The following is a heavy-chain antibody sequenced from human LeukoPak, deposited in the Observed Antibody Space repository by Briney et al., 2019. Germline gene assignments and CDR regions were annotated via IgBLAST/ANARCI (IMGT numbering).Heavy chain of an antibody. CDR1: GFTFSSYT. V-gene: IGHV3-21*01. CDR2: ISSSSGYI. CDR3: ARSRYCSSFNCANSELNY. D-gene: IGHD2-2*01. J-gene: IGHJ4*02. Sequence: PGGSLRLSCAASGFTFSSYTMNWVRQAPGKGLEWVSSISSSSGYIYYADSVKGRFTISRDNAKNSLFLQMNSLKVEDTAVYYCARSRYCSSFNCANSELNYWGQGTLVTVSS.